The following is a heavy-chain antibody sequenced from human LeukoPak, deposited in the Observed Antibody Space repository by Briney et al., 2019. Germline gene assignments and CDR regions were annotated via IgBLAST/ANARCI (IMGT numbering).Heavy chain of an antibody. D-gene: IGHD1-1*01. V-gene: IGHV4-30-4*08. CDR1: GGSISSGDYY. CDR2: IYYSGST. CDR3: ANEFDNYFDY. J-gene: IGHJ4*02. Sequence: SETLSLTCTVSGGSISSGDYYWSWIRQPPGKGQEWIGYIYYSGSTFYNPSLKSRVTISVDTSKNQFSLKLSSVTAADTAVYYCANEFDNYFDYWGQGTLVTVSS.